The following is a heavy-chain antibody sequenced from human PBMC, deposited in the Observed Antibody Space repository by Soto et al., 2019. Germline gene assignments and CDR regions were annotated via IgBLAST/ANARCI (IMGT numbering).Heavy chain of an antibody. D-gene: IGHD3-22*01. CDR3: ARGVDYYDSSGYYPEYFQH. J-gene: IGHJ1*01. CDR1: GGSISSGNYY. CDR2: ISYSGTT. V-gene: IGHV4-30-4*02. Sequence: SETLSLTCTVSGGSISSGNYYWSWIRQPPGKGLEWIGFISYSGTTHYSASLRSRVSISVDTSKNQFSLKLSSVTAADTAVYYCARGVDYYDSSGYYPEYFQHWGQGTLVTVSS.